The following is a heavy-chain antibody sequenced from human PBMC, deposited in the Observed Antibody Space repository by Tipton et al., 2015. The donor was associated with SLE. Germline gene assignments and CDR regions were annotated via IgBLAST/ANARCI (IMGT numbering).Heavy chain of an antibody. V-gene: IGHV4-61*09. CDR2: LYISGST. D-gene: IGHD6-6*01. Sequence: TLSLTCTVSGDSIRSDSYYWSWIRQPAGKGLEWIGHLYISGSTNYNPSLKSRVTISVDTSKNQFSLNLSSVTAADTAVYYCARERSSSVEYWGQGTLVTVSS. CDR3: ARERSSSVEY. CDR1: GDSIRSDSYY. J-gene: IGHJ4*02.